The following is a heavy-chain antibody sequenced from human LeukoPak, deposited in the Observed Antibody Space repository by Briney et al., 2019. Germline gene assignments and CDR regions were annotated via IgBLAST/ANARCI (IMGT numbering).Heavy chain of an antibody. V-gene: IGHV1-2*02. CDR2: INPNNGGT. J-gene: IGHJ5*02. CDR3: ARDFGGRNTVLDP. D-gene: IGHD3-16*01. CDR1: GYTFTGYY. Sequence: ASVKVSCKASGYTFTGYYMHWVRQAPGQGLEWMGWINPNNGGTNYAQRFQGRVTMTRDTSISTAYTELSRLTSDDTAIYYCARDFGGRNTVLDPWGQGTLVTVST.